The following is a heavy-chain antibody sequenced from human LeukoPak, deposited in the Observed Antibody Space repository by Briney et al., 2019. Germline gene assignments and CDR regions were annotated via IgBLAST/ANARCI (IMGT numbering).Heavy chain of an antibody. V-gene: IGHV3-7*01. CDR1: GFTFSNYW. Sequence: GGSLRLSCAASGFTFSNYWMSWVRQAPGKGLEWVANIREDGSEKYYVDSVKGQFTISRDNAKNSLFLQVDSLRAEDTAVYYCARDLAGPYYGSGSSFDYWGQGTLVTVS. CDR2: IREDGSEK. J-gene: IGHJ4*02. D-gene: IGHD3-10*01. CDR3: ARDLAGPYYGSGSSFDY.